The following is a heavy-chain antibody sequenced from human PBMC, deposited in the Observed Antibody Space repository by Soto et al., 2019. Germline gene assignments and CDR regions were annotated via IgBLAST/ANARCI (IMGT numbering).Heavy chain of an antibody. J-gene: IGHJ4*02. CDR3: ARVLLELWYSLDY. V-gene: IGHV1-3*01. Sequence: GASVKVSWKASGGTFSSYAISWVRQAPGQGLEWMGWIIASIGNTKYSQKFQGRVTITRDTSASTAYMELSSLRSEDTAVYYCARVLLELWYSLDYWGQGTLVTVSS. D-gene: IGHD1-7*01. CDR2: IIASIGNT. CDR1: GGTFSSYA.